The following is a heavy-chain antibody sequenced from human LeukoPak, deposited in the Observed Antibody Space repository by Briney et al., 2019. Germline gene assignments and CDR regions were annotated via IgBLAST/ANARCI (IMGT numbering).Heavy chain of an antibody. J-gene: IGHJ2*01. CDR1: GFTFSSYA. V-gene: IGHV3-21*01. D-gene: IGHD6-19*01. CDR3: ARDFGSSGWYGGWYFDL. Sequence: PGGSLRLSCAASGFTFSSYAMSWVRQAPGKGLEWVSSISSSSSYIYYADSVKGRFTISRDNAKNSLYLQMNSLRAEDTAVYYCARDFGSSGWYGGWYFDLWGRGTLVTVSS. CDR2: ISSSSSYI.